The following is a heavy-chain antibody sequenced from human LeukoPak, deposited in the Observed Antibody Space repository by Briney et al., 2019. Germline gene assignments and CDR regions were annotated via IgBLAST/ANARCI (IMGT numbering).Heavy chain of an antibody. CDR1: GGSISSNSYY. V-gene: IGHV4-39*07. D-gene: IGHD2-21*01. J-gene: IGHJ6*03. CDR3: ARILARQSTSFSDSRPYSYYYMDV. CDR2: IYYSGST. Sequence: RTSETLSLTCTVSGGSISSNSYYWGWIRQPPGKGLKWIGSIYYSGSTYYNPSLKSRVTISVDTSKNQFSLKLISLTAADTAVYYCARILARQSTSFSDSRPYSYYYMDVWGKGTTVTVSS.